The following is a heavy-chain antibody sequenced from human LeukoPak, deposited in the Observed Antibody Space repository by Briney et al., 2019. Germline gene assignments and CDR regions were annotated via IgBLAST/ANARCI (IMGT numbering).Heavy chain of an antibody. V-gene: IGHV4-4*02. CDR1: VGSISSSNW. CDR3: ARSLYRYGADASDI. J-gene: IGHJ3*02. D-gene: IGHD5-18*01. CDR2: IYHSGST. Sequence: SETLSLTCAFSVGSISSSNWWGWIRQPPGKGLEWVGEIYHSGSTNYNPSLESRLTISLASSKNEFSLKLSSVTAADTDVYYCARSLYRYGADASDIWGQGTMVTVSS.